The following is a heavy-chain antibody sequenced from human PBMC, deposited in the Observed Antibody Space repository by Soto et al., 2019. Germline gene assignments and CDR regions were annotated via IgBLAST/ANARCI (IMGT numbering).Heavy chain of an antibody. Sequence: VQLVESGGGVVQPGRSLRLSCAASGFTFSSYAMHWVRQAPGKGLEWVAVISYDGSNKYYADSVKGRFTISRDNSKNTLYLQMNSLRAEDTAVYYCARVGVAAAGKSYYYYYGMDVWGQGTTVTVSS. CDR3: ARVGVAAAGKSYYYYYGMDV. V-gene: IGHV3-30-3*01. D-gene: IGHD6-13*01. CDR1: GFTFSSYA. J-gene: IGHJ6*02. CDR2: ISYDGSNK.